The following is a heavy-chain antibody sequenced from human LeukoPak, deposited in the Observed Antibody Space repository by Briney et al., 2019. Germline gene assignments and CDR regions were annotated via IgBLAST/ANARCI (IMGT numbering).Heavy chain of an antibody. J-gene: IGHJ4*02. D-gene: IGHD2-2*02. CDR1: GASISKDY. CDR3: AREVSLYCRSTSCYIDGIDY. CDR2: IYYSGNT. V-gene: IGHV4-39*07. Sequence: PSETLSLTCTVSGASISKDYWAWIRQPPGKGLEWIGSIYYSGNTYYNPSLESRVTTSVDSSKNQFSLKLSSVTAADTAVYYCAREVSLYCRSTSCYIDGIDYWGQGTLVTVSS.